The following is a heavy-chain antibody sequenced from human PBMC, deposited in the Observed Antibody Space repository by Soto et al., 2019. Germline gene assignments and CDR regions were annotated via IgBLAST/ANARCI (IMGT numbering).Heavy chain of an antibody. J-gene: IGHJ4*02. D-gene: IGHD3-3*01. CDR3: ARLTVLEWLLYFDY. CDR1: GGSISSSSYY. Sequence: QLQLQESGPGLVKPSETLSLTCTVSGGSISSSSYYWGWIRQPPGKGLEWIGSIYYSGSTYYNPSLRRRVTISVDTSKTQFSLKLSSVTAADTAVYYCARLTVLEWLLYFDYWGQGTLVTVSS. CDR2: IYYSGST. V-gene: IGHV4-39*01.